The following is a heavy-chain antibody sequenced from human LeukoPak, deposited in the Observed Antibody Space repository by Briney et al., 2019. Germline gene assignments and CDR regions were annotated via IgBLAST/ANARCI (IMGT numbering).Heavy chain of an antibody. D-gene: IGHD3-22*01. J-gene: IGHJ4*02. Sequence: GGSLRLSCAASGFTFSSYWMNWARQAPGKGLEWVASINHNGNVNYYVDSVKGRFTISRDNSKNTLYLQMNSLRAEDTAVYYCAKDTINYYDSSGYEYYFDYWGQGTLVTVSS. CDR2: INHNGNVN. V-gene: IGHV3-7*03. CDR1: GFTFSSYW. CDR3: AKDTINYYDSSGYEYYFDY.